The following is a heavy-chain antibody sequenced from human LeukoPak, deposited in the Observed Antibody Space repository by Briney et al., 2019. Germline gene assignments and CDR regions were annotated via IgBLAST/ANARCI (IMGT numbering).Heavy chain of an antibody. J-gene: IGHJ4*02. CDR2: VIVPTGSM. CDR1: GFTFSSFA. D-gene: IGHD7-27*01. CDR3: ARDFARTGDYHHFDY. V-gene: IGHV3-21*01. Sequence: GGSLRLSCAASGFTFSSFAMSWVRQAPGKGLEWVSSVIVPTGSMYYGDSVKGRFTISRDNAMNSLYLQMSSLRAEDTAVYYCARDFARTGDYHHFDYWGQGTLVIVSS.